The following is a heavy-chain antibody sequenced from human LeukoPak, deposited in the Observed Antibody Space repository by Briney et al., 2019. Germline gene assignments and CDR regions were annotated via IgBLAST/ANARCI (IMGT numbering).Heavy chain of an antibody. J-gene: IGHJ4*02. D-gene: IGHD5-18*01. CDR3: ARGDSYGYFAVETGFDY. Sequence: PSETLSLTCAVSGGSISSSNWWSWVRQSPGKGLEWIGEIYHSGSTNYNPSLKSRVTISVDKSKNQFSLKLNSVTAADTAAYYCARGDSYGYFAVETGFDYWGQGTLVTVSS. CDR2: IYHSGST. V-gene: IGHV4-4*02. CDR1: GGSISSSNW.